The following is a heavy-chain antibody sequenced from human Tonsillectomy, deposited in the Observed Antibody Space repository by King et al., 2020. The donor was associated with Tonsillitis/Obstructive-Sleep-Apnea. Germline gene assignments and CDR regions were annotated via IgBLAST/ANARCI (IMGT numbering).Heavy chain of an antibody. Sequence: VQLVESGGGLVQPGGSLRLTCVASGFTFSTYAMTWVRQAPGKGPEWVAGISGSNGGTYYAESVKGRITISRDNSKNTLYLQMNSLRADDTALYYCAKDFAAVTGDPGSWGQGTLVTVSS. J-gene: IGHJ5*02. CDR2: ISGSNGGT. CDR1: GFTFSTYA. CDR3: AKDFAAVTGDPGS. D-gene: IGHD6-19*01. V-gene: IGHV3-23*04.